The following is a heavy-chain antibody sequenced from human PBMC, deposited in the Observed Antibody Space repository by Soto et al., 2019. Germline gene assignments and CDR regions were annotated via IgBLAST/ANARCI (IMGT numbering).Heavy chain of an antibody. CDR2: ISSSSSTI. V-gene: IGHV3-48*02. CDR1: GFTFSSYS. D-gene: IGHD2-2*01. J-gene: IGHJ5*02. CDR3: ARALPTTIVVVPAAMHWFDP. Sequence: GGSLRLSCAASGFTFSSYSMNWVRQAPGKGLEWVSYISSSSSTIYYADSVKGRFTISRDNAKNSLYLQMNSLRDEDTAVYYCARALPTTIVVVPAAMHWFDPWGQGTLVTVSS.